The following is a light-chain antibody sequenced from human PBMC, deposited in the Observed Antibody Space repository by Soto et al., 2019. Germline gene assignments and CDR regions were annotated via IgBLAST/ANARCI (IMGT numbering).Light chain of an antibody. CDR2: LNSDGSH. CDR1: SGHSSYA. V-gene: IGLV4-69*01. Sequence: QSVLTQSPSASASLGASVKVTCTLSSGHSSYAIAWHQQQPEKGPRYLMKLNSDGSHNKGDGIPDRFSGSSSGAERYLTISSLHSEDEADYYCQTWGTGIPIFGGGTKVTVL. J-gene: IGLJ2*01. CDR3: QTWGTGIPI.